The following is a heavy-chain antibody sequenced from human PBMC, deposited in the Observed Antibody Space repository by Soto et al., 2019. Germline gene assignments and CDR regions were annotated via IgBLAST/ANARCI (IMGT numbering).Heavy chain of an antibody. J-gene: IGHJ4*02. V-gene: IGHV3-53*01. Sequence: GGSLRLSCAASGFTVSSNYMSWVRQAPGKGLEWVSVIYSGGSTYYADSVKGRFTISRDNSKNTLYLQMNSLRAEDTAVHYCARTLSDTAMVGYWGQGTLVTVSS. D-gene: IGHD5-18*01. CDR3: ARTLSDTAMVGY. CDR1: GFTVSSNY. CDR2: IYSGGST.